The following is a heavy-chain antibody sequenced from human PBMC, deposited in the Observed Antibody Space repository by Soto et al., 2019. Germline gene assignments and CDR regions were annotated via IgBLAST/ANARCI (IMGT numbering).Heavy chain of an antibody. J-gene: IGHJ4*02. V-gene: IGHV1-18*01. CDR2: ISAYNGNT. CDR3: AKGEPEPGLLWFGDFDY. CDR1: GYTFTSYG. D-gene: IGHD3-10*01. Sequence: ASVKVSCKASGYTFTSYGINWVRQAPGQGLEWMGWISAYNGNTKYAQKLQGRVTMTTDTSTSTAYMELRSLRSDDTAVYYCAKGEPEPGLLWFGDFDYWGQGTLVTVSS.